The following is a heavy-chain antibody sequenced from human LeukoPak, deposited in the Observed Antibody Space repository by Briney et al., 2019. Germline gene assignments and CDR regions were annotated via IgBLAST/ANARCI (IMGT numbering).Heavy chain of an antibody. CDR3: ARARGITIFCPGAMVWYFDL. CDR1: GYTFTSYD. J-gene: IGHJ2*01. D-gene: IGHD3-9*01. CDR2: MNPNSGNT. Sequence: ASVKVSCKASGYTFTSYDINWVRQATGQGLEWMGWMNPNSGNTGYAQKFQGRVTMTRNTSISTAYMELSSLRSEDTAVYYCARARGITIFCPGAMVWYFDLWGRGTLVTVSS. V-gene: IGHV1-8*01.